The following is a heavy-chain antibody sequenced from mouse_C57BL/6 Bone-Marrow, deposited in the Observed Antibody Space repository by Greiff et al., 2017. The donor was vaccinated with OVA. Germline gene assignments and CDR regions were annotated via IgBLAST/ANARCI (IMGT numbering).Heavy chain of an antibody. V-gene: IGHV5-9-1*02. Sequence: EVQLVESGEGLVKPGGSLKLSCAASGFTFSSYAMSWVRQTPEKRLEWVAYLSSGGDYIYYAATVKGRFTISRDNARNTLYLQMSSLKSEDTAMYYCTRNYGSSYYAMDYWGQGTSVTVSS. D-gene: IGHD1-1*01. CDR1: GFTFSSYA. CDR2: LSSGGDYI. J-gene: IGHJ4*01. CDR3: TRNYGSSYYAMDY.